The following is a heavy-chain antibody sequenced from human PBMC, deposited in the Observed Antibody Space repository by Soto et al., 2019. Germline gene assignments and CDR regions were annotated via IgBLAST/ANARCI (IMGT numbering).Heavy chain of an antibody. CDR3: VIFGQYYGMDV. CDR1: GFTFSSYW. V-gene: IGHV3-7*05. J-gene: IGHJ6*02. Sequence: GGSLRLSCAASGFTFSSYWMSWVRQAPGKGLEWVANIKQDGSEKYYADSVKGRFTISRDNSKNTLYLQMNSLRAEDTAVYYCVIFGQYYGMDVWGQGTTVTVSS. D-gene: IGHD3-3*01. CDR2: IKQDGSEK.